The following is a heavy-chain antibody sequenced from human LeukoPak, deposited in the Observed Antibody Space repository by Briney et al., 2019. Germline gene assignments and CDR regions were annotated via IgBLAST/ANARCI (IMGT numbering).Heavy chain of an antibody. CDR1: GFTFSSYG. CDR2: IRYDGSNK. CDR3: EIAAAVGIGV. V-gene: IGHV3-30*02. D-gene: IGHD6-13*01. J-gene: IGHJ4*02. Sequence: GGSLRLSCAASGFTFSSYGMHWVRQAPGKGLEWVAFIRYDGSNKYYADSVKGRFTISRDNSKNTLYLQMNTLRAEDTAVYYCEIAAAVGIGVWGQGTLVTVSS.